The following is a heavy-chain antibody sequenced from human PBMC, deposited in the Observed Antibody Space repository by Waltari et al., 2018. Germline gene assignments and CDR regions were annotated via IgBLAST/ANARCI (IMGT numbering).Heavy chain of an antibody. CDR3: ARDLVGSGWSIDY. V-gene: IGHV1-2*06. D-gene: IGHD6-19*01. CDR2: ITPHTGGT. J-gene: IGHJ4*02. CDR1: GYTFTRHY. Sequence: QVQLVQSGAEVKEPGASVKVSCKASGYTFTRHYIHWVRQAPGQGLEWMGPITPHTGGTYYSQKFQGRVTMTRDMSITTAYMEVSSLRSDDTAVYYCARDLVGSGWSIDYWGQGTLVTVSS.